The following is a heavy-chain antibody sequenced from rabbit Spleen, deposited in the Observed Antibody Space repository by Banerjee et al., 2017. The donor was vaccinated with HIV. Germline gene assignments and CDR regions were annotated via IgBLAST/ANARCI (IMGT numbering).Heavy chain of an antibody. J-gene: IGHJ4*02. Sequence: QEQLVESGGGLVQPGASLTLTCTASGFSFSRSYYMCWVRQAPGKGLEWIACIRAGGSTFTYYASWAKGRFTITRDTNENTVSLKVTSLTAADTATYFCARDDRSDSGWVFGFWGPGTLVTVS. CDR1: GFSFSRSYY. D-gene: IGHD4-1*01. CDR2: IRAGGSTFT. CDR3: ARDDRSDSGWVFGF. V-gene: IGHV1S45*01.